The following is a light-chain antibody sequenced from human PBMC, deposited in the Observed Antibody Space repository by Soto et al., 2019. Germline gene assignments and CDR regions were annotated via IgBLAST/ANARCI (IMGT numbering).Light chain of an antibody. Sequence: DIQMTQSPSSLSAFVGDRVTTTCRASQSISNRLNWYQQKPGKAPKLLIYTASTLQSGVPSRFSGSGSGTDFTLTISSLQPEDSATYYCQQSYRTPPDTFGQGTKLEIK. J-gene: IGKJ2*01. CDR1: QSISNR. V-gene: IGKV1-39*01. CDR3: QQSYRTPPDT. CDR2: TAS.